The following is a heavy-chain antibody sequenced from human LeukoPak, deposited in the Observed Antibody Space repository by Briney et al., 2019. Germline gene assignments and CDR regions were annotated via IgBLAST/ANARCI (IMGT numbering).Heavy chain of an antibody. CDR1: GFTFSSYG. CDR2: IWYDGSNK. V-gene: IGHV3-33*01. Sequence: GGSLRLSCAASGFTFSSYGMHWVRQAPGKGLEWVAVIWYDGSNKYYADSVKDRFTISRDNSKNTLYLQMNSLRAEDTAVYYCARGTTYYYDSSGSYYFDYWGQGTLVTVSS. J-gene: IGHJ4*02. D-gene: IGHD3-22*01. CDR3: ARGTTYYYDSSGSYYFDY.